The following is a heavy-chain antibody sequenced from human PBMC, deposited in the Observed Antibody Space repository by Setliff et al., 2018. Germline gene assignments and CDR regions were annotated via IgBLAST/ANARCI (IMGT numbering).Heavy chain of an antibody. D-gene: IGHD6-19*01. CDR1: GGSISSYY. Sequence: PSETLSLTCTVSGGSISSYYWSWIRQPAGKGLEWIGHIYIGGSANYNPSLKSRVTMPIDTSKNQFSLKLNSVTAADMAVYYCAREQWLDPPGYYYMDVWAKGTTVT. CDR2: IYIGGSA. CDR3: AREQWLDPPGYYYMDV. J-gene: IGHJ6*03. V-gene: IGHV4-4*07.